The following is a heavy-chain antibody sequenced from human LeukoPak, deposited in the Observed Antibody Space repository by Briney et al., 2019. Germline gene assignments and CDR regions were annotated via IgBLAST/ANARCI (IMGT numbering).Heavy chain of an antibody. D-gene: IGHD3-9*01. CDR3: AKDIGRRYYDILTGYYDY. CDR1: GFTFSSYA. Sequence: GGSLRLSCAASGFTFSSYAMSWVRQAQGKGLEWVSAISGSGGSTYYADSVKGRFTISRDNSKNTLYLQMNSLRAEDTAVYYCAKDIGRRYYDILTGYYDYWGQGTLVTVSS. V-gene: IGHV3-23*01. J-gene: IGHJ4*02. CDR2: ISGSGGST.